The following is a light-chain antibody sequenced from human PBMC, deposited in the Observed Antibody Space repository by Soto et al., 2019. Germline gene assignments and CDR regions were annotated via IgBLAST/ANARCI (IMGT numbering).Light chain of an antibody. J-gene: IGKJ1*01. CDR1: QSVSSY. Sequence: EIVLTQSPATLSLSPGEGATLSCRASQSVSSYLAWYQQKPGQAPRLLIYDASNRATGIPARFSGSGSGTDFTLTISSLEPEDLAVYYCQQRSNWPVTFGLGTKVEV. CDR2: DAS. V-gene: IGKV3-11*01. CDR3: QQRSNWPVT.